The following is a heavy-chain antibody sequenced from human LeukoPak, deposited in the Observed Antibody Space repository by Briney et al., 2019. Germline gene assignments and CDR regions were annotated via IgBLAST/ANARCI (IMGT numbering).Heavy chain of an antibody. Sequence: GESLKISRKGSGYSFTSYWIGWVRQIPGKGLEWMGFIYPDDSDTRYSPSFQGQVTISAAKSISTAYLQWSSLKASDTAMYYCARGIQRGYDSFDVWGQGTMVTVSS. CDR2: IYPDDSDT. J-gene: IGHJ3*01. CDR3: ARGIQRGYDSFDV. CDR1: GYSFTSYW. V-gene: IGHV5-51*01. D-gene: IGHD5-12*01.